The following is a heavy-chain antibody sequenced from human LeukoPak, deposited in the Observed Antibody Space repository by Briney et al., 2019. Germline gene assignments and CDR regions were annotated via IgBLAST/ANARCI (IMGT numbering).Heavy chain of an antibody. D-gene: IGHD6-13*01. J-gene: IGHJ4*02. Sequence: GGSLRLSCAASGFTFSSYSMNWVRQAPGEGLEWVSSISSSSSYIYYADSVKGRFTISRDNAKNSLYLQMNSLRAEDTAVYYCARSSGSSWYNDYWGQGTLVTVSS. V-gene: IGHV3-21*01. CDR2: ISSSSSYI. CDR3: ARSSGSSWYNDY. CDR1: GFTFSSYS.